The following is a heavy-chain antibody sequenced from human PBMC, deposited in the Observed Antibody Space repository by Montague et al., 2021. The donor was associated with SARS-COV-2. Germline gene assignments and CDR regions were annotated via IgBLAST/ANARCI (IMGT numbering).Heavy chain of an antibody. CDR1: GFTFSDYS. V-gene: IGHV3-21*01. CDR3: ARVLAAAGTPDY. D-gene: IGHD6-13*01. J-gene: IGHJ4*02. CDR2: ITFSSTYI. Sequence: LRLSCAASGFTFSDYSMNWVRQAPGKGLEWVSSITFSSTYIYYADSLRGRFTISRDNAKNSLYLQMNSLSAEDTAVYYCARVLAAAGTPDYWGQGSLVTVSS.